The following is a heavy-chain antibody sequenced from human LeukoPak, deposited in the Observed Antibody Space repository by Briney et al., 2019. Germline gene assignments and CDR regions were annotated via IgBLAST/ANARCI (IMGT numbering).Heavy chain of an antibody. CDR2: INPNSGGT. CDR3: ARDKVAARIGYYYYYMDV. J-gene: IGHJ6*03. V-gene: IGHV1-2*02. CDR1: GYTFTGYY. Sequence: ASVKVSCKASGYTFTGYYMHWVRQAPGQGLEWMGWINPNSGGTNYAQKFQGRVTMTRDMSISTAYMELSRLRSDDTAVYYCARDKVAARIGYYYYYMDVWGKGTTVTVSS. D-gene: IGHD6-6*01.